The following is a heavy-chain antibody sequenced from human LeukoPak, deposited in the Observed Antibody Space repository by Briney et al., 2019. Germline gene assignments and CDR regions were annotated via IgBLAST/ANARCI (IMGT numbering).Heavy chain of an antibody. CDR3: AVLAKMATFDDFYY. Sequence: GGSLRLSCAASGFTFSSYWMHWVRQAPGKGLVWVSRISSDASSTNYADSVKGRFTISRDNAKNTLYLQMNSLRAEDTAVYFCAVLAKMATFDDFYYWGQGTLVTVSS. CDR2: ISSDASST. J-gene: IGHJ4*02. CDR1: GFTFSSYW. V-gene: IGHV3-74*01. D-gene: IGHD3-9*01.